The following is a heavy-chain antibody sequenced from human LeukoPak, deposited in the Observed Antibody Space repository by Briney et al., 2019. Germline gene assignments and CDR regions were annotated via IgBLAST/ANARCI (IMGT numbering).Heavy chain of an antibody. V-gene: IGHV3-7*01. CDR1: GFSFSNNW. CDR3: ARELRSSRGVGLKTYYYYYMDV. CDR2: IKQDVSET. J-gene: IGHJ6*03. Sequence: PGGSLRLSCAASGFSFSNNWMRWVRQALGKGLEWVANIKQDVSETFYVDSVRGRFTISRDNAKNSLYLQMNSLRAEDTAVYYCARELRSSRGVGLKTYYYYYMDVWGKGTTVTVSS. D-gene: IGHD3-10*01.